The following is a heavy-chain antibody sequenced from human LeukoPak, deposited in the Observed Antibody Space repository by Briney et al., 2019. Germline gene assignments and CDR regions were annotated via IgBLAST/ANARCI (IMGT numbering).Heavy chain of an antibody. V-gene: IGHV1-69*05. D-gene: IGHD4-23*01. CDR2: IIPIFGTA. Sequence: SVKVSCKASGCTFSSYAISWVRQAPGQGLEWVGGIIPIFGTANYAQKFQGRVTITTDESTSTAYMELSSQRSEDTAVYYCARDQRGGKPRFDYWGQGTLVTVSS. J-gene: IGHJ4*02. CDR3: ARDQRGGKPRFDY. CDR1: GCTFSSYA.